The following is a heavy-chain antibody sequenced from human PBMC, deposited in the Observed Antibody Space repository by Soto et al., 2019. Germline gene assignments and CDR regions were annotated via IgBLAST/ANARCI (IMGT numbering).Heavy chain of an antibody. D-gene: IGHD6-19*01. Sequence: EVQLVESGGALIQPGGSLRLSCAASGFIVSNSYMSWVRQAPGKGLEWVSGIYSGGSTYYADSGKGRFTISRDNPNNTLYFQMNCLSAEDTTLYCCARSDSSGWSNFDYWGQGTLGTVSS. CDR2: IYSGGST. V-gene: IGHV3-53*01. J-gene: IGHJ4*02. CDR3: ARSDSSGWSNFDY. CDR1: GFIVSNSY.